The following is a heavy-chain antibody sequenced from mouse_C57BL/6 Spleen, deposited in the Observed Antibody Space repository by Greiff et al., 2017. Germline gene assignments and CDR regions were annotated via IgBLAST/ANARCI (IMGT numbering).Heavy chain of an antibody. Sequence: QVQLQQSGAELARPGASVKMSCKASGYTFTSYTMHWVKQRPGQGLEWIGYINPSSGDTKYNEKFKDKATLTADKSSSTAYMGLSSLASEDSAVYYCAGCDYDGFAYWGQGTLVTVSA. CDR3: AGCDYDGFAY. CDR2: INPSSGDT. D-gene: IGHD2-4*01. J-gene: IGHJ3*01. V-gene: IGHV1-4*01. CDR1: GYTFTSYT.